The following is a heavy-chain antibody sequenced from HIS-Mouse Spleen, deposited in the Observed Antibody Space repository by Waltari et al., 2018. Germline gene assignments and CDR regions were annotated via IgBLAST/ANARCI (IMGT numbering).Heavy chain of an antibody. CDR3: ARIAEGYTSGWYAFDY. J-gene: IGHJ4*02. V-gene: IGHV2-70*15. D-gene: IGHD6-19*01. CDR1: GFSLSTSGMC. CDR2: IVWDDDK. Sequence: QVTLRESGPALVKPTQTLTLTCTFSGFSLSTSGMCVSWIRQPPGKALDWLARIVWDDDKYDSTALKTRLTMSKDSSKKQVVLTMTNMDPVETATYYCARIAEGYTSGWYAFDYWGQGTLVTVSS.